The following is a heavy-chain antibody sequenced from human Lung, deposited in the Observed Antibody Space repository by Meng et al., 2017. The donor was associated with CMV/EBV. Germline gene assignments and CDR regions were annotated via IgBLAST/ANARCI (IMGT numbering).Heavy chain of an antibody. Sequence: ASVXVSCKASGYTFTGYYMHWVRQAPGQGLEWMGWINPNSGGTNYAQKFQGRVTMTSDTSISTAYMELSRLRSDDTAVYYCARGGCSSTSCYVSWFDPWGQGTMVTVSS. D-gene: IGHD2-2*01. CDR3: ARGGCSSTSCYVSWFDP. CDR2: INPNSGGT. CDR1: GYTFTGYY. V-gene: IGHV1-2*02. J-gene: IGHJ5*02.